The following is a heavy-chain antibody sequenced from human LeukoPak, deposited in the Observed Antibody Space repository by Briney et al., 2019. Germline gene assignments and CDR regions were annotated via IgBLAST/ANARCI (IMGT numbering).Heavy chain of an antibody. V-gene: IGHV1-24*01. CDR3: ATVSPQITMIVVALDY. D-gene: IGHD3-22*01. CDR2: FDPEDGET. Sequence: ASVEVSCKVSGYTLTELSMHWVRQAPGKGLEWMGGFDPEDGETIYAQKFQGRVTMTEDTSTDTAYMELSSLRSEDTAVYYCATVSPQITMIVVALDYWGQGTLVTVSS. CDR1: GYTLTELS. J-gene: IGHJ4*02.